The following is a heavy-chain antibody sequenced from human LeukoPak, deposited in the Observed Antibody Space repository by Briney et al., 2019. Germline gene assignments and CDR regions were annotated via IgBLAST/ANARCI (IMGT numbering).Heavy chain of an antibody. V-gene: IGHV4-39*01. CDR3: GLAVLRFLEWLGPFDY. J-gene: IGHJ4*02. D-gene: IGHD3-3*01. CDR1: GVSISSSSYY. Sequence: SETLSLTCTVSGVSISSSSYYWGWIRQPPGKGLEWIGRIYYSGSTYYNPSLKSRVTISVDTSKNQFSLKLSSVTAADTAVYYCGLAVLRFLEWLGPFDYWGQGTLVTVSS. CDR2: IYYSGST.